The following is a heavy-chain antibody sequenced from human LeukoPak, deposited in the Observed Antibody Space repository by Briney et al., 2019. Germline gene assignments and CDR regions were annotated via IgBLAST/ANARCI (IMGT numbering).Heavy chain of an antibody. D-gene: IGHD3-9*01. V-gene: IGHV3-23*01. J-gene: IGHJ4*02. CDR2: ISGSGGST. Sequence: GGSLRLSCAASGFTFSSYAMSWVRQAPGKGLEWVSVISGSGGSTYYADSVKGRFTISRDNSKNTLYLQMNSLRAEDTAVYYCARTYYDILTGPYYFDYWGQGTLVTVSS. CDR1: GFTFSSYA. CDR3: ARTYYDILTGPYYFDY.